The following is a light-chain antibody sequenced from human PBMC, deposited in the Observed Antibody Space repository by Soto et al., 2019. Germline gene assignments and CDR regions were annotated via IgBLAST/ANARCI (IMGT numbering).Light chain of an antibody. CDR3: QQYGSSLPIT. V-gene: IGKV3-20*01. J-gene: IGKJ5*01. CDR2: GAS. Sequence: EIVLTQSPGTLSGSPGDRVTLSCRASQSISIKLAWYQQKPGQAPRLLIYGASSRATGIPDRFSGSGSGTDFTLTISRLEPEDFAAYYCQQYGSSLPITFGQGTRLEI. CDR1: QSISIK.